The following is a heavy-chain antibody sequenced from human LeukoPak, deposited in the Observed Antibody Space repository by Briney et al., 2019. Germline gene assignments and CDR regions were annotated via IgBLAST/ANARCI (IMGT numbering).Heavy chain of an antibody. CDR1: GGTISSESYY. J-gene: IGHJ3*02. V-gene: IGHV4-61*02. CDR3: ARDMTGSGWYDAFDI. CDR2: IYTSGRT. D-gene: IGHD6-19*01. Sequence: KSSQTLSLTCTVSGGTISSESYYWSWIRQPAGKGLEWIGRIYTSGRTNCNPSLKSRVTIPVDTSKNQFSLKLNSVTAADMAVYYCARDMTGSGWYDAFDIWGQGTMVAVSS.